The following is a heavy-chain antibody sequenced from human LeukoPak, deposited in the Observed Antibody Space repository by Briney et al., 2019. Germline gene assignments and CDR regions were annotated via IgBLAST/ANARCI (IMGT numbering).Heavy chain of an antibody. Sequence: HAGGSLRLSCAASGFTFSSYAMSWVRQAPGQGPKWVSGISGHSDSTYHADSVKGRFTISRDDSKNTLYLQMNSLRAEDTAVYYCAGYVWGTYRYTNYWGQGTLVTVSS. CDR1: GFTFSSYA. D-gene: IGHD3-16*02. CDR3: AGYVWGTYRYTNY. V-gene: IGHV3-23*01. CDR2: ISGHSDST. J-gene: IGHJ4*02.